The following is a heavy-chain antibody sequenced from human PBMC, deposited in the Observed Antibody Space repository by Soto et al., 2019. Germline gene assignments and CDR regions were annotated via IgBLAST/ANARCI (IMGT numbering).Heavy chain of an antibody. Sequence: GGSLRLSCAASGFTFSSYSMNWVRQAPGKGLEWVSYISSSSSTIYYADSVKGRFTISRDNAKNSLYLQMNSLRAEDTAVYYCARDQRGYSYGSRYYYYMDVWGKGTXVTVAS. CDR1: GFTFSSYS. D-gene: IGHD5-18*01. V-gene: IGHV3-48*01. CDR2: ISSSSSTI. CDR3: ARDQRGYSYGSRYYYYMDV. J-gene: IGHJ6*03.